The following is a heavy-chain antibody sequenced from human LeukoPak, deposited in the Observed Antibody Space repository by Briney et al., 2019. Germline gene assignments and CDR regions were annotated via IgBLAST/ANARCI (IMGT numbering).Heavy chain of an antibody. V-gene: IGHV3-21*01. Sequence: GGSLRLSCAASGFTFSSYNMNWVGQGPGNGLEGVSSISSSSSYIYYEDSVRGRFTISRDNAKNSLDLHSNSLRAEDTAVYYCARDPAYCGGDCYSVYQDAFDIWGQGTRVTVSS. J-gene: IGHJ3*02. D-gene: IGHD2-21*02. CDR2: ISSSSSYI. CDR1: GFTFSSYN. CDR3: ARDPAYCGGDCYSVYQDAFDI.